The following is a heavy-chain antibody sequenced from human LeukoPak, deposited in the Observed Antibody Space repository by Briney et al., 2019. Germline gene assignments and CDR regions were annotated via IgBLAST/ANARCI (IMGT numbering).Heavy chain of an antibody. J-gene: IGHJ5*02. CDR3: ARKLRYFDWRFDP. CDR2: INPNSGGT. V-gene: IGHV1-2*02. D-gene: IGHD3-9*01. CDR1: GYTFTGYY. Sequence: ASVKVSCKASGYTFTGYYMHWVRQAPGQGLEWMGWINPNSGGTNYAQKFQGRVTMTRDTSISTAYMELSRLRSDDTAVYYCARKLRYFDWRFDPWGQGTLVTVSS.